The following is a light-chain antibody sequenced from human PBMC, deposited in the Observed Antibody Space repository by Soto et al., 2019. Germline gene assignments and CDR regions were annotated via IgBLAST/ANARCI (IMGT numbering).Light chain of an antibody. J-gene: IGLJ1*01. V-gene: IGLV2-14*03. Sequence: QSVLTQPASVSGSPGQSITISCTGTSSDVGGFDYVAWYQQHLGQAPKLIIYDVTARPSGVSNRFSGSKSGNTASLAISGLQTEDEAHYYCSSYTSASALYVFGTGTKVTVL. CDR2: DVT. CDR1: SSDVGGFDY. CDR3: SSYTSASALYV.